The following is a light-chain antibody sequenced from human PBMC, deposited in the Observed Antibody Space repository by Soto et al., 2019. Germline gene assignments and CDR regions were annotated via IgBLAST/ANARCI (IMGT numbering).Light chain of an antibody. CDR3: QQYNSYPWT. CDR2: KAS. CDR1: QSISTW. V-gene: IGKV1-5*03. Sequence: IQMTQSPSTLSASVVDRVTFTCLASQSISTWSAWYQQKPGKAPKLLIYKASTLEVGVPSRFSGSGSGTEFTLTISTLQPSDFATYYCQQYNSYPWTFGQGTKVDIK. J-gene: IGKJ1*01.